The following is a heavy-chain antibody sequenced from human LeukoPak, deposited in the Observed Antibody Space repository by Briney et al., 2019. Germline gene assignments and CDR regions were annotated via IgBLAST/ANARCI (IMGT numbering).Heavy chain of an antibody. V-gene: IGHV4-59*01. CDR2: TYYSGSA. CDR3: ARGYGGNSRYFHY. CDR1: GGSISSYY. J-gene: IGHJ4*02. Sequence: PSETLSLTCTVSGGSISSYYWSWLRQPPGKGLEWIGYTYYSGSANYNPSLKSRVTISVDTSKDQFSLKLSSVTAADTAVYYCARGYGGNSRYFHYWGQGTLVTVSS. D-gene: IGHD4-23*01.